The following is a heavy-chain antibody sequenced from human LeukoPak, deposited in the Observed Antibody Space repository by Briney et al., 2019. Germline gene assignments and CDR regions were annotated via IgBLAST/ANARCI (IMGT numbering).Heavy chain of an antibody. CDR1: GFTFSSYW. CDR3: TRDVWGDRDGFFEY. CDR2: INLDGRST. Sequence: GGSLRLSCAASGFTFSSYWMHWVRQTPGKGLILVSRINLDGRSTSYAESVKGRFTISRDNAKNTLYMQMNSLRAEDSAVYYCTRDVWGDRDGFFEYWGQGTLVTVSS. D-gene: IGHD5-24*01. J-gene: IGHJ4*02. V-gene: IGHV3-74*01.